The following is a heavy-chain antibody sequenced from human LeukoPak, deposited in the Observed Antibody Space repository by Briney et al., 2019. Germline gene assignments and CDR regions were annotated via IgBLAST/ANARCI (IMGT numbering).Heavy chain of an antibody. Sequence: PSETLSLTCAVYGGSFSSNYWTWIRQPPGKGLEWIGEIDHSGSTNYNPSLKSRVTISLDTSKYQFSLKVSSVTDADTAVYYCALNWGTGRTLDYWGQGTLVTVSS. V-gene: IGHV4-34*01. J-gene: IGHJ4*02. D-gene: IGHD7-27*01. CDR2: IDHSGST. CDR3: ALNWGTGRTLDY. CDR1: GGSFSSNY.